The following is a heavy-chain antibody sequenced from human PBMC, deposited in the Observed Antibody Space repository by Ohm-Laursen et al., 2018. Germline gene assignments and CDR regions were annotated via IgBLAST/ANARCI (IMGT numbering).Heavy chain of an antibody. J-gene: IGHJ6*02. CDR3: ARVPRAHIGEYYYYYGMDV. CDR2: INPNSGGT. V-gene: IGHV1-2*02. Sequence: EASVKVFCKASGYTFTGYYMHWVRQAPGQGLEWMGWINPNSGGTNYAQKFQGRVTMTRDTSISTAYMELSRLRSDDTAVYYCARVPRAHIGEYYYYYGMDVWGQGTTVTVSS. CDR1: GYTFTGYY.